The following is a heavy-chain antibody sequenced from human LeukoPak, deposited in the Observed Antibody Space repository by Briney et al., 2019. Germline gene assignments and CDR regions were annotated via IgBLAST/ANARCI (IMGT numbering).Heavy chain of an antibody. CDR3: ARDLNWACDY. CDR1: GFTFNNFG. CDR2: ISSDRRNI. J-gene: IGHJ4*02. V-gene: IGHV3-48*01. D-gene: IGHD7-27*01. Sequence: PGGSLRLSCAASGFTFNNFGMKWVRQAPGKGLEWLSYISSDRRNIHYADSVKGRFTISRDNVENSLYPQMNSLTAEDTAVYYCARDLNWACDYWGQGTLVTVSS.